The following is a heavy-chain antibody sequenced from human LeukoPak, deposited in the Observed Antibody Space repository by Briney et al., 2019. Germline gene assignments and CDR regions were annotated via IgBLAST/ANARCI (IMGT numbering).Heavy chain of an antibody. CDR3: ARVPNQYCTSRCYYTAFDI. D-gene: IGHD2/OR15-2a*01. CDR2: ISGFNGNT. V-gene: IGHV1-18*01. Sequence: ASVKVSCKASGYTFTSYGISWVRQAPGQGLEWMGWISGFNGNTNHAQNLQDRVTMTTDTSTSTAYMELRGLRSDDTAVYFCARVPNQYCTSRCYYTAFDIWGQGTMVTVSS. CDR1: GYTFTSYG. J-gene: IGHJ3*02.